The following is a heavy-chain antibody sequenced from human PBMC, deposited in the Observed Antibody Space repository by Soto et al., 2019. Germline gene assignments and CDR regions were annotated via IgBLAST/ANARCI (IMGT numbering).Heavy chain of an antibody. CDR3: ARAKHHYYGLGSYYPD. Sequence: SETLSLTCAVYGGSFSGYYWSWIRQPPGKGLEWIGEINHSGSTNYNPSLKSRVTISVDTSKNQFSLKLSSVTAADTAVYYCARAKHHYYGLGSYYPDWGQGTLVTVSS. CDR1: GGSFSGYY. D-gene: IGHD3-10*01. J-gene: IGHJ4*02. V-gene: IGHV4-34*01. CDR2: INHSGST.